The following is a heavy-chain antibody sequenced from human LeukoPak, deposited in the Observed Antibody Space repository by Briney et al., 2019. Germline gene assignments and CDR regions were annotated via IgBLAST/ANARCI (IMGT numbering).Heavy chain of an antibody. D-gene: IGHD3-10*01. Sequence: PGGSLRLSCAASGFTFSSYAMHWVRQAPGKGLEWVAVISYDGSNKYYADSVKGRFTISRDNSKNTLYLQMNSLRAEDTAVYYCARYPGIWFGELLSYFDYWGQGTLVTVSS. CDR1: GFTFSSYA. J-gene: IGHJ4*02. CDR3: ARYPGIWFGELLSYFDY. CDR2: ISYDGSNK. V-gene: IGHV3-30-3*01.